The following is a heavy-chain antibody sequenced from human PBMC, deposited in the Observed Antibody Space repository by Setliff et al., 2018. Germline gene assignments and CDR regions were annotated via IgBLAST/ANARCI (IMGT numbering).Heavy chain of an antibody. V-gene: IGHV7-4-1*02. Sequence: ASVKVSCKASGYTFTSYAMNWVRQAPGQGLEWMRWINTNTGNPTYAQGFTGRFVFSLDTSVSTAYLQISSLKAEDTAVYYCARVGGYSSGFGPDYYYYGMDVWGQGTTVTVSS. CDR2: INTNTGNP. CDR1: GYTFTSYA. J-gene: IGHJ6*02. CDR3: ARVGGYSSGFGPDYYYYGMDV. D-gene: IGHD6-19*01.